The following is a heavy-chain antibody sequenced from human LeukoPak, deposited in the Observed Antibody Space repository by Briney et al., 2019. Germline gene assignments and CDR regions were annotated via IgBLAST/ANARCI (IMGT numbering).Heavy chain of an antibody. CDR2: IYYSGIT. CDR1: GDSISSYY. Sequence: PSETLSLTCTVSGDSISSYYWYWFPQPPGKELEWIACIYYSGITHYNPSLKSRVTISLDTSKNQFSLRLNPVTAADTAVYYCAREGIVRTYDQWGQGTLVTVSS. CDR3: AREGIVRTYDQ. D-gene: IGHD2/OR15-2a*01. V-gene: IGHV4-59*12. J-gene: IGHJ4*02.